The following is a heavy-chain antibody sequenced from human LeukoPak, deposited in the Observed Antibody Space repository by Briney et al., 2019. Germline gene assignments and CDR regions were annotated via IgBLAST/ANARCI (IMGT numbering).Heavy chain of an antibody. Sequence: PSQTLSLTCTVSGGSISSGDYYWSWIRQPPGKGLEWIGYIYYSGSTYYNPSLKSRVTISVDTSKNQFSLKLSSVTAADTAVYYCASSRYCSSTSCSPLQYFDYWGQGTLVTVSS. CDR3: ASSRYCSSTSCSPLQYFDY. CDR2: IYYSGST. V-gene: IGHV4-30-4*08. D-gene: IGHD2-2*01. J-gene: IGHJ4*02. CDR1: GGSISSGDYY.